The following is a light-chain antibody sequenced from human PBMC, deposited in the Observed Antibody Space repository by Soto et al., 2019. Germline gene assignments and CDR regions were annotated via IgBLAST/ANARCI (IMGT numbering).Light chain of an antibody. CDR3: QQYISYPYT. V-gene: IGKV1-5*01. Sequence: QMTQFPSTLSASVGDRVTITCRASQTTNTWLAWYQQKPGTAPKLLIYDASSLEGGVPSRFSASGSGTEFTLTISSLQPDDLATYYCQQYISYPYTCGQGNKVEIK. CDR1: QTTNTW. CDR2: DAS. J-gene: IGKJ2*01.